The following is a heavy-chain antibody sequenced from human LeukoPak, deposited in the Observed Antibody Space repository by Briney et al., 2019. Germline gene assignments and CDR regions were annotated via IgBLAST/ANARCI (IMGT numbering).Heavy chain of an antibody. V-gene: IGHV3-30-3*01. CDR1: GFTFSSYA. J-gene: IGHJ4*02. D-gene: IGHD3-3*01. CDR3: ARSTYYDFWSGYLFDY. CDR2: ISYDGSNK. Sequence: QSGGSLRLSCAASGFTFSSYAMHWVRQAPGKGLEWVAVISYDGSNKYYADSVKGRFTISRDNSKNTLYLQMNSLRAEDTAVYYCARSTYYDFWSGYLFDYWGQGTLVTVSS.